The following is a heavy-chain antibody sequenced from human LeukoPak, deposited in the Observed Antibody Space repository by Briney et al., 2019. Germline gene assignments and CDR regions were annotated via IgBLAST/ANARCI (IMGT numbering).Heavy chain of an antibody. CDR1: GFTFSNYA. D-gene: IGHD3-22*01. Sequence: HPGGSLRLSCAASGFTFSNYAMSWVRQAPGKGLEWISGITGGRSTYYADSVKGRFTISRDNSKNTLYLQMNSLRAEDTAVYYCAVENYYDSSGYSAFDIWGQGTMVTVSS. CDR3: AVENYYDSSGYSAFDI. V-gene: IGHV3-23*01. J-gene: IGHJ3*02. CDR2: ITGGRST.